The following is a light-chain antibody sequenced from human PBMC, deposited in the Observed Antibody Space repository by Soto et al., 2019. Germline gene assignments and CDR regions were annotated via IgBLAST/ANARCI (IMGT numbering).Light chain of an antibody. J-gene: IGKJ2*01. CDR2: LGS. CDR3: MQALQTPYT. Sequence: DIVMTQSPLSLPVTPGEPASFSCRSSQSLLHSNGYDYLDWYLQKPGQSPQLLIYLGSNRASGVHDRFSGSGSGLDFTLKISRVEAEDVGVYYCMQALQTPYTFGQGTKLEIK. V-gene: IGKV2-28*01. CDR1: QSLLHSNGYDY.